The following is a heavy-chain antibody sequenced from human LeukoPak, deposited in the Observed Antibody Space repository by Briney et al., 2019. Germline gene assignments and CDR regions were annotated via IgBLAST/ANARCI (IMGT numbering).Heavy chain of an antibody. CDR2: IYYSGST. Sequence: SETLSLTCTVSGGSISSGGYYWSWIRQPPGKGLEWIGYIYYSGSTYYNPSLKSRVTISVDTSKNQFSLKLSSVTAADTAVYYCARDSSYGDYEDDAFDIWGQGTMVTVSS. CDR1: GGSISSGGYY. D-gene: IGHD4-17*01. J-gene: IGHJ3*02. V-gene: IGHV4-30-4*01. CDR3: ARDSSYGDYEDDAFDI.